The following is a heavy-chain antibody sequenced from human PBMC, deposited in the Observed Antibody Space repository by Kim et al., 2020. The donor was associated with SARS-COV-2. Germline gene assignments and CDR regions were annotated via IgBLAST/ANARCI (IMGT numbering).Heavy chain of an antibody. Sequence: SETLSLTCAVSGGSISSSNWWSWVRQPPGKGLEWIGEIYHSWSTNYNPSLKSRVTISVDKSKNQFSLKLSSVTAADTAVYYCARDPLGYYDSSGPATGDYWGQGTLVTVSS. CDR2: IYHSWST. CDR1: GGSISSSNW. V-gene: IGHV4-4*02. D-gene: IGHD3-22*01. CDR3: ARDPLGYYDSSGPATGDY. J-gene: IGHJ4*02.